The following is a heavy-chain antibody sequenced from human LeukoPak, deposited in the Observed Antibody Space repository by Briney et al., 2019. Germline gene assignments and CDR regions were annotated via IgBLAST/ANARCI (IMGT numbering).Heavy chain of an antibody. V-gene: IGHV3-13*01. Sequence: PGGSLRLSCAASGFTFSSYDMHWVRQATGRGLEWVSAIGTAGDTYYPGSVKGRFTISRENAKNSLYLQMNSLRAGDTAVYYCARGVSPPDGPYYYYSMDVWGQGTTVTVSS. CDR3: ARGVSPPDGPYYYYSMDV. CDR2: IGTAGDT. J-gene: IGHJ6*02. CDR1: GFTFSSYD. D-gene: IGHD1-14*01.